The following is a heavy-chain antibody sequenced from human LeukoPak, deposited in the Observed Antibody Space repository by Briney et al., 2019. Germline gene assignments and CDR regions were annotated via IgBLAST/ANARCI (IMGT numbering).Heavy chain of an antibody. CDR3: ASRVVVAATRGYYFDY. V-gene: IGHV4-4*02. Sequence: PSETLSLTCAVSGASITSNWWSWVRQSPGKGLEWIGEIHHSASPNYNTSLKSRVTISVDTSKNQFSLKLSSVTAADTAVYYCASRVVVAATRGYYFDYWGQGTLVTVSS. D-gene: IGHD2-15*01. J-gene: IGHJ4*02. CDR2: IHHSASP. CDR1: GASITSNW.